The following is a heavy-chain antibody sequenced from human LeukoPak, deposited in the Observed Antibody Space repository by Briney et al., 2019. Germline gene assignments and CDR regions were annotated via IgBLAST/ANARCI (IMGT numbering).Heavy chain of an antibody. CDR2: TYYRSKWYS. Sequence: SLTLSLTCAISGDSVSSNSATWNWIRHSPSRGLESLGRTYYRSKWYSDYAVSVKSRITINADTSKNQFSLQLNSVTPEDTAVYYCTRGWNWFDPWGQGTLVTVSS. J-gene: IGHJ5*02. D-gene: IGHD5-24*01. CDR3: TRGWNWFDP. V-gene: IGHV6-1*01. CDR1: GDSVSSNSAT.